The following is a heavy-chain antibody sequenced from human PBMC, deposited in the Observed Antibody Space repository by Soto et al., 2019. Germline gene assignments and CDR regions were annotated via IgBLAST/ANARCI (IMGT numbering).Heavy chain of an antibody. CDR1: GYTLTELS. V-gene: IGHV1-24*01. J-gene: IGHJ3*02. CDR2: FDPEDGET. CDR3: ATGAYYDFWSGYSI. D-gene: IGHD3-3*01. Sequence: ASVKVSSKVSGYTLTELSMHWLRQAPGKGLEWMGGFDPEDGETIYAQKFQGRVTMTEDTSTDTAYMELSSLRSEDTAVYYCATGAYYDFWSGYSIWGQGTMVTVS.